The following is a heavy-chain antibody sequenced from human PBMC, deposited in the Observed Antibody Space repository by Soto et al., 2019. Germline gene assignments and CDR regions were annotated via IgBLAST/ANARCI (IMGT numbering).Heavy chain of an antibody. CDR1: GYTFTSYG. J-gene: IGHJ4*02. D-gene: IGHD2-2*01. CDR2: INAGNGNT. V-gene: IGHV1-3*01. Sequence: ASVKVSCKASGYTFTSYGISWVRQAPGQGLEWMGWINAGNGNTKYSQKFQGRVTITRDTSASSAYMELSSLRSEDTAVYYCARSVVVPTAPDYWGQGTLVTVSS. CDR3: ARSVVVPTAPDY.